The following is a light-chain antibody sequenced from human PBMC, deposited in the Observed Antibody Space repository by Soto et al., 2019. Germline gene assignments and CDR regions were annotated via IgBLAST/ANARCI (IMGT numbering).Light chain of an antibody. V-gene: IGLV7-43*01. CDR1: TGAVTSGYY. CDR3: LLYYGGAQV. Sequence: QAVVTQEPSLTVSPGGTVTLTCASSTGAVTSGYYPNWFQQKPGQAPRALIYSTSNKHPWTPARFSGSLLGGKAALTLSGVQPEDEAEYYCLLYYGGAQVFCGGTKLTVL. J-gene: IGLJ2*01. CDR2: STS.